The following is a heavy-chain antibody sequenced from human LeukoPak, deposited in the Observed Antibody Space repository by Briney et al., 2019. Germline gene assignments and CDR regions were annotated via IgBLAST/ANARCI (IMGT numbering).Heavy chain of an antibody. CDR1: GFTFSSYW. D-gene: IGHD2-15*01. Sequence: GGSLRLSCAASGFTFSSYWMSWVRQAPGKGLEWVANIKQDGSEKYYVDSVKGRFTISRDNAKNSLYLQMNSLRAEDTAVYYCAREVVAAATRYMDVWGKGTTVTISS. CDR3: AREVVAAATRYMDV. CDR2: IKQDGSEK. V-gene: IGHV3-7*01. J-gene: IGHJ6*03.